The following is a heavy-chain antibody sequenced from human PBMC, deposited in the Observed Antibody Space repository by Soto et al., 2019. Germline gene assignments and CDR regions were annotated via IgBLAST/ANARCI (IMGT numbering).Heavy chain of an antibody. J-gene: IGHJ4*02. CDR3: ARDFHTRWLDH. Sequence: EVQLVESGGGLVQPGGSLRLSCAASEFIFSDFDMNWVRQAPGKGLEWVSYITKSSGAMYYADSVQGRFTISRDNAKNSLFLQMNSLRADDTAVYFCARDFHTRWLDHWGQGTLVTVSS. D-gene: IGHD2-15*01. V-gene: IGHV3-48*01. CDR1: EFIFSDFD. CDR2: ITKSSGAM.